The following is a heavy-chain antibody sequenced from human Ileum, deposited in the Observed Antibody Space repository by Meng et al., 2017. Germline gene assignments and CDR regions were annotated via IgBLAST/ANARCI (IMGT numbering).Heavy chain of an antibody. D-gene: IGHD4-23*01. CDR3: ARHGGYYQGF. Sequence: QVPLQGSGPGRGKPSGTLSLTCAVSSGSITSDTYWSWVRLPPGKGLEWIGQISHSGSTFYNPSLKSRVTMSVDKSKSQFSLMLTSVTAADTAVYYCARHGGYYQGFWGQGTLVTVSS. J-gene: IGHJ4*02. V-gene: IGHV4-4*02. CDR2: ISHSGST. CDR1: SGSITSDTY.